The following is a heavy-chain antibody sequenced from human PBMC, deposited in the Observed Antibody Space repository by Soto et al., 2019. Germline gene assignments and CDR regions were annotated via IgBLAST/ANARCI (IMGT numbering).Heavy chain of an antibody. CDR1: GGSVSSGSYY. J-gene: IGHJ4*02. D-gene: IGHD1-26*01. CDR2: IYYSGST. CDR3: ASVSSGSYMYYFDY. Sequence: QVQLQESGPGLVKPSETLSLTCTVSGGSVSSGSYYWSWIRQPPGKGLEWIGYIYYSGSTNYNPSLKSRVTISVDTSKNQFSLKLSSVTAADTAVYYCASVSSGSYMYYFDYWGQGTLVTVSS. V-gene: IGHV4-61*01.